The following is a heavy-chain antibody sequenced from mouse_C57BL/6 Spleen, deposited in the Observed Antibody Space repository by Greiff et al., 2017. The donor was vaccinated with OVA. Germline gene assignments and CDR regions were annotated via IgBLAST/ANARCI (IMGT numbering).Heavy chain of an antibody. V-gene: IGHV1-22*01. J-gene: IGHJ4*01. CDR3: ARDLYDGYYYAMDY. Sequence: EVQLQQSGPELVKPGASVKMSCKASGYTFTDYNMHWVKQSHGKSLEWIGYINPNNGGTSYNQKFKGKATLTVNKSSSTAYTELRSLTSEDSAVYYCARDLYDGYYYAMDYWGQGTSVTVSS. D-gene: IGHD2-3*01. CDR1: GYTFTDYN. CDR2: INPNNGGT.